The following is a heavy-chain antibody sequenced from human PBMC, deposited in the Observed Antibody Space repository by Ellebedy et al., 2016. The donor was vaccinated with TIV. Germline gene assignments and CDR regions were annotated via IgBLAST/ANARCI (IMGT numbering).Heavy chain of an antibody. CDR1: GFTFDDYA. V-gene: IGHV3-23*01. D-gene: IGHD5-18*01. CDR2: ISGSGGST. J-gene: IGHJ1*01. CDR3: AKGNGYGYVPVYFQH. Sequence: GGSLRLXXAASGFTFDDYAMSWVRQAPGKGLEWVSAISGSGGSTYYADSVKGRFTISRDNSKNTLYLQMNSLRAEDTAVYYCAKGNGYGYVPVYFQHWGQGTLVTVSS.